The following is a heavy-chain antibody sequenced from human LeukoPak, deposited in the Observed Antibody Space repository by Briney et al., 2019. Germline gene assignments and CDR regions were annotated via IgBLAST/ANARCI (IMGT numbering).Heavy chain of an antibody. CDR1: GASISGSY. J-gene: IGHJ5*02. CDR3: ASLSSGSYNWFDP. D-gene: IGHD1-26*01. CDR2: IYYSGST. Sequence: PSQTLSLTCTVAGASISGSYWNWIRQPPGKGLEWIGYIYYSGSTNYNPSLKSRVTISVDTSKNQFSLKLSSVTAAATAVYYCASLSSGSYNWFDPWGRGTLVTVSS. V-gene: IGHV4-59*01.